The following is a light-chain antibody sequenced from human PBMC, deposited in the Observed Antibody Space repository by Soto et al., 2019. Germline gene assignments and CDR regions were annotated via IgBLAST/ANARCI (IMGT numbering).Light chain of an antibody. Sequence: EIVLTQSPATLSLSPGDRATLSCRASQSVSSYLAWYQQKPGQAPRLLIYDASHRATGIPARFSGSGSGTDFTLTISSLESEDFAVYYCQHRSNWPLTFGGGTKVEIK. J-gene: IGKJ4*01. CDR1: QSVSSY. CDR2: DAS. CDR3: QHRSNWPLT. V-gene: IGKV3-11*01.